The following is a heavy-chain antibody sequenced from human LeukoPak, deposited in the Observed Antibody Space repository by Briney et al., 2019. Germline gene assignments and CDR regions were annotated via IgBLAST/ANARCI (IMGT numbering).Heavy chain of an antibody. CDR2: INPNSGGT. J-gene: IGHJ4*02. CDR1: GYTFTGYY. Sequence: PMASVKVSCKASGYTFTGYYMHWVRQAPGQGLEWMGWINPNSGGTNYAQKLQGRVTMTTDTSTSTAYMELRSLRSDDTAVYYCARTEWLLRAFDYWGQGTLVTVSS. CDR3: ARTEWLLRAFDY. V-gene: IGHV1-2*02. D-gene: IGHD3-22*01.